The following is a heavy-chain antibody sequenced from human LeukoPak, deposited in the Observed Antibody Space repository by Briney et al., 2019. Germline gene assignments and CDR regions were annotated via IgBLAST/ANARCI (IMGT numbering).Heavy chain of an antibody. J-gene: IGHJ4*02. CDR1: GGSISSYY. D-gene: IGHD6-13*01. CDR2: IYYSGST. Sequence: SETLSLTCTVSGGSISSYYWSWIRQPPGKGLEWIGYIYYSGSTNYNSSLKSRVTISVDTPKNQFSLKLSSVTAADTAVYYCARGIAGTLDYFDYWGQGTLVTVSS. V-gene: IGHV4-59*01. CDR3: ARGIAGTLDYFDY.